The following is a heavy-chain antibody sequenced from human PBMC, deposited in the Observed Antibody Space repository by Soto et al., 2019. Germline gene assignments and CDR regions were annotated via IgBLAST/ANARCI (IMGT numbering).Heavy chain of an antibody. D-gene: IGHD1-1*01. J-gene: IGHJ3*02. Sequence: QVQLQESGPGLVKPSETLSLTCTVSGVSISNYYWSWIRQPPGKGLEWIGHIFYSENTNYNPSLKSRVTISLDTSKNHFSLKLNSVSAADTAVYYCANRDWNDAFDIWGQGTMVTVSS. CDR3: ANRDWNDAFDI. CDR1: GVSISNYY. V-gene: IGHV4-59*01. CDR2: IFYSENT.